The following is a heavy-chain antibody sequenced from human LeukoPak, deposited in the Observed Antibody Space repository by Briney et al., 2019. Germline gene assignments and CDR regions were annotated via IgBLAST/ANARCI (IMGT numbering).Heavy chain of an antibody. CDR1: GFTFSSYA. Sequence: PGGSLRLSRAASGFTFSSYAMSWVRQAPGKGLEWVSAISGSGGSTYYADSVKGRFTISRDNSKNTLYLQMNSLRAEDTAVYYCAKDRYYDFWSGYYTGVDYWGQGTLVTVSS. CDR2: ISGSGGST. J-gene: IGHJ4*02. V-gene: IGHV3-23*01. CDR3: AKDRYYDFWSGYYTGVDY. D-gene: IGHD3-3*01.